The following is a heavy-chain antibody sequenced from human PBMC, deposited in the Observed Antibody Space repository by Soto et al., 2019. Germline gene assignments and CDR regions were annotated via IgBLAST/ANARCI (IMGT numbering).Heavy chain of an antibody. Sequence: QVQLVQSGAEVKKPGASVKVSCKASGYTFTSYYMHWVRQAPGQGLEWMGIMNPSGGSTTYAPKFKGRVTMTRDTSTSTVYMELSSLRSEDTAVYYCARGSGYYYESSGYYPDYWGQGTLVTVAS. D-gene: IGHD3-22*01. CDR1: GYTFTSYY. J-gene: IGHJ4*02. CDR2: MNPSGGST. CDR3: ARGSGYYYESSGYYPDY. V-gene: IGHV1-46*01.